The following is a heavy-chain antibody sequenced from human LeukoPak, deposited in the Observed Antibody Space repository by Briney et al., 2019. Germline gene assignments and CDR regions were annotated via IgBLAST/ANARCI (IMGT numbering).Heavy chain of an antibody. V-gene: IGHV3-21*01. CDR2: ISSSSSYI. CDR3: ARDRRAIVVVSPLDY. J-gene: IGHJ4*02. Sequence: GGSLRLSCAASGFTFSSYSMNWVRQAPGKGLEWVSSISSSSSYIYYADSVKGRFTISRDNAKNSLYLQMNSLRAEDTAVYYCARDRRAIVVVSPLDYWGQGTLVTVSS. D-gene: IGHD3-22*01. CDR1: GFTFSSYS.